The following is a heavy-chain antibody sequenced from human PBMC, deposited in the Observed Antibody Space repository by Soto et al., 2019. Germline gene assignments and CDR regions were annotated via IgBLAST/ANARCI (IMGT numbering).Heavy chain of an antibody. J-gene: IGHJ4*02. CDR2: LYYSGST. Sequence: SETLSLTCTVSSGPISVYYWSWIRQPPGKGLEWIAYLYYSGSTNYNPSLKSRVTISVDTSKNQFSLKLSSVTAADTAVYYCARHETSGSGWYRDYWGQGTLVTVSS. D-gene: IGHD6-19*01. CDR1: SGPISVYY. CDR3: ARHETSGSGWYRDY. V-gene: IGHV4-59*08.